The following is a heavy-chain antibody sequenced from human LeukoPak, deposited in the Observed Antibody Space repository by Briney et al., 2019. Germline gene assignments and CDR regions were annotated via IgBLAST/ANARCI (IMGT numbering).Heavy chain of an antibody. CDR1: GFTFSSYA. Sequence: GGSLRLSCAASGFTFSSYAMSWVRQAPGKGREWVSAIVGSGGRTYYADSVKGRFTISRDNSKNTLYLQMNSLRAKDTAVYYCAKARPVEWELSYIYQDFDYWGQGTLVTVSS. D-gene: IGHD3-3*01. CDR3: AKARPVEWELSYIYQDFDY. CDR2: IVGSGGRT. V-gene: IGHV3-23*01. J-gene: IGHJ4*02.